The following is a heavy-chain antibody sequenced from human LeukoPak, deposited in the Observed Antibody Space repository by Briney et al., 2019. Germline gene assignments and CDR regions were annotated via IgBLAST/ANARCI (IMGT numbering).Heavy chain of an antibody. D-gene: IGHD5-12*01. V-gene: IGHV4-30-4*01. CDR3: AREQRGVATIIDY. J-gene: IGHJ4*02. CDR1: GGSISSGDYY. Sequence: PSQTLSLTCTVSGGSISSGDYYWSWIRHPPGKGLEWIGYIYYSGSTYYNPSLKSRVTISVDTSKNQFSLKLSSVTAADTAVYYCAREQRGVATIIDYWGQGTLVTVSS. CDR2: IYYSGST.